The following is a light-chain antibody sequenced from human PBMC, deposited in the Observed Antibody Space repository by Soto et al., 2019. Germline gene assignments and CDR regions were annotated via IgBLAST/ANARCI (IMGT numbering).Light chain of an antibody. CDR1: SSDVGGYNY. Sequence: QSALTQPASVSGSPGQSITISCTGTSSDVGGYNYVSWYQHHPGKAPKLIIYDVSNRPSGVSNPFSGSKSGNTASLTISGLQPEDESDYYCSSYPTSNTRQIVFGTGTKLTVL. V-gene: IGLV2-14*03. J-gene: IGLJ1*01. CDR2: DVS. CDR3: SSYPTSNTRQIV.